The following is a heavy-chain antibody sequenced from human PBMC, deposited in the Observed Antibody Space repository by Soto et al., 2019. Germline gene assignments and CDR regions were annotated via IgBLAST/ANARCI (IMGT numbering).Heavy chain of an antibody. CDR2: IIPIFGTA. V-gene: IGHV1-69*13. J-gene: IGHJ6*02. CDR3: ASGRSYDNPYGMDV. CDR1: GGTFSSYA. D-gene: IGHD3-9*01. Sequence: GASVKVSCKASGGTFSSYAISWVRQAPGQGLEWMGGIIPIFGTASYAQKFQGRVTITADESTSTAYMELSSLRSEDTAVYYCASGRSYDNPYGMDVWGQGTTVTVSS.